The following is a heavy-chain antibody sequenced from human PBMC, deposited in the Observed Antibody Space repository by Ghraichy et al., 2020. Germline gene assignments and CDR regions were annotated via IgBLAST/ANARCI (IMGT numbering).Heavy chain of an antibody. CDR3: ATGQGIIIYYMDV. CDR2: ISGSGGST. V-gene: IGHV3-23*01. J-gene: IGHJ6*03. D-gene: IGHD2/OR15-2a*01. CDR1: GFTFSSYA. Sequence: GGSLRLSCAASGFTFSSYAMSWVRQAPGKGLEWVSAISGSGGSTYYADSVKGRFTISRDNSKNTLYLQMNSLRAEDTAVYYCATGQGIIIYYMDVWGKGTTVTVSS.